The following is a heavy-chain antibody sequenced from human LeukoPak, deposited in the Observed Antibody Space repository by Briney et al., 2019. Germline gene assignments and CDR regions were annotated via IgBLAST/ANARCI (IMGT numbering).Heavy chain of an antibody. Sequence: PGGSLRLSCAASGFXFSNAWISWVRQAPGKGLEWVGRIKSKTDGGTTDYAAPVKGRFTISRDDSKNTLYLQMNSLKTEDTAVYYCTTDTGYFDWSLPDAFDIWGQGTMVTVSS. CDR3: TTDTGYFDWSLPDAFDI. CDR1: GFXFSNAW. J-gene: IGHJ3*02. CDR2: IKSKTDGGTT. D-gene: IGHD3-9*01. V-gene: IGHV3-15*01.